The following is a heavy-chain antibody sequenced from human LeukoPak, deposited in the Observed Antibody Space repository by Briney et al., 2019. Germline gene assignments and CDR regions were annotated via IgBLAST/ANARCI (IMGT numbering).Heavy chain of an antibody. CDR1: GGSISGYY. CDR2: IYTSGST. Sequence: SETLSLTCTVSGGSISGYYCSWIRQPPGKGLEWIGRIYTSGSTNYNPSLKSRVTMSVDTSKNQFSLKLSSVTAADTAVYYCARNRGVIMGYFDYWGQGTLVTVSS. J-gene: IGHJ4*02. V-gene: IGHV4-4*07. CDR3: ARNRGVIMGYFDY. D-gene: IGHD3-10*01.